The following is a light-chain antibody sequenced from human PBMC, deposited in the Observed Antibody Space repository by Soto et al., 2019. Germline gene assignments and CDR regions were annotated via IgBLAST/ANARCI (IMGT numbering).Light chain of an antibody. CDR2: EVS. J-gene: IGLJ1*01. CDR3: SSYTSSSTPV. Sequence: SVLTQPASVSGSPGQSITISCTGTSSDVGGYNYVSWYQQHPGKAPKLMIYEVSNRPSGVSNRFSGSKSGNTASLTISGLQAEDEADYYCSSYTSSSTPVFGPGT. V-gene: IGLV2-14*01. CDR1: SSDVGGYNY.